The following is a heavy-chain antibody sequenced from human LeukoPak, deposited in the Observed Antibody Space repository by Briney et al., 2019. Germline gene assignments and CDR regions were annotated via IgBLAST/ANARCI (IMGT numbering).Heavy chain of an antibody. J-gene: IGHJ4*02. V-gene: IGHV3-23*01. CDR3: ASFGPSRYFDY. CDR1: GFPFSTYA. D-gene: IGHD3/OR15-3a*01. CDR2: ISGSGGDT. Sequence: GGSLRLSCAASGFPFSTYAMSWVRQAPGKGLEWVPVISGSGGDTYYADSVKGRFTISRDNSKNTLYLQMNSLRAEDTAVYYCASFGPSRYFDYWGQGTLVTVSS.